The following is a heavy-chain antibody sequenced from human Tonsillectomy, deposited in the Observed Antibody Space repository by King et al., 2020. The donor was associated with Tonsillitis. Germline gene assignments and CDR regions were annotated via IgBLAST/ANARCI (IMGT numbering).Heavy chain of an antibody. CDR2: VSNSGGVT. V-gene: IGHV3-23*04. Sequence: VQLVESGGGLVQPGGSLRLSCAASGFSFSGYAMSWVRQAPGKGLEWFSGVSNSGGVTYYADSVKGRFTISRDNSKNTLYLQMNSLRAEDTALYYCAKAMVVTGLLDSWGQGTLVTVSS. D-gene: IGHD2-21*02. J-gene: IGHJ4*02. CDR1: GFSFSGYA. CDR3: AKAMVVTGLLDS.